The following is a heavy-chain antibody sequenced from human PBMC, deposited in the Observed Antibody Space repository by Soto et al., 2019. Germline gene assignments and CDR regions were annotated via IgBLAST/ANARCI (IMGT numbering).Heavy chain of an antibody. CDR3: ARYPRSGWAYFFDF. CDR2: IYYSGRT. CDR1: GGSISSGGYY. J-gene: IGHJ4*02. Sequence: QVQLQESGPGLVKPSQTLSLTCTVSGGSISSGGYYWSWIRQHPGKGLEWIGYIYYSGRTYYNPSLKSRVTISVDTSKNQFSLKLSSGTAAGTAVYYCARYPRSGWAYFFDFWGQGTLVTVSS. V-gene: IGHV4-31*03. D-gene: IGHD6-19*01.